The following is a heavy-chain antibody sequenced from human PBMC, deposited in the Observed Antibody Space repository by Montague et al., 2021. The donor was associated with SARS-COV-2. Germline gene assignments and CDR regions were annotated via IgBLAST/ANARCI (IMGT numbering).Heavy chain of an antibody. CDR1: GGSVSSDNW. CDR2: IYHTGKT. J-gene: IGHJ6*02. CDR3: TRRPRRASGGGLDV. D-gene: IGHD2-15*01. Sequence: SETLSLTCAVSGGSVSSDNWWTWVRHTPGKGLEWIGEIYHTGKTDYSPSFRGRLTISIDKTKNQFSLILRSVTAADTAVYYLTRRPRRASGGGLDVWGQGTTVTVSS. V-gene: IGHV4-4*02.